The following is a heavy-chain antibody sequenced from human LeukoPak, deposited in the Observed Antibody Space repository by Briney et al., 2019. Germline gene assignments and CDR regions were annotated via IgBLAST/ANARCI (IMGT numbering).Heavy chain of an antibody. CDR2: INHSGST. J-gene: IGHJ4*02. CDR3: ARRPLGYCSGGSCYKPEVDY. Sequence: TSETPSLTCAVYGGSFSGYYWSWIRQPPGKGLEWIGEINHSGSTNYNPSLKSRVTISVDTSKNQFSLKLSSVTAADTAVYYCARRPLGYCSGGSCYKPEVDYWGQGTLVIVSS. D-gene: IGHD2-15*01. CDR1: GGSFSGYY. V-gene: IGHV4-34*01.